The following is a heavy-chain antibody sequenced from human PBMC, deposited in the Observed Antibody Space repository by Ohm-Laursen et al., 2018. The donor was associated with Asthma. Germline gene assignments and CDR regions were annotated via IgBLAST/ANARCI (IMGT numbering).Heavy chain of an antibody. Sequence: RLSRAASGYKCSRYSIRWVGQFPGKRLEWVASISTASTFIYYADSVRGRFTTSRDNAKNSVYLQMNSLRAEDTALYYCARIGAEWELPGREYSLHHWGEGSLVTVSS. J-gene: IGHJ1*01. V-gene: IGHV3-21*01. CDR1: GYKCSRYS. D-gene: IGHD1-26*01. CDR3: ARIGAEWELPGREYSLHH. CDR2: ISTASTFI.